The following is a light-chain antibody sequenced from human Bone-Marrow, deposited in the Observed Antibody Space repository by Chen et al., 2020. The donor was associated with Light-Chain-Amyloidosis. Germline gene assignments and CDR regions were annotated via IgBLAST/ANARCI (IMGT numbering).Light chain of an antibody. Sequence: AIQMTQSPTSLSAYVGDRVTITCRASQDISDDLGWYQQKPGKAPKLLIYAASSLQSGVPSRFSGSGSGTDFTLTISSLQPEDFATYYCLQDFTYPQTFGQGTKVEIK. J-gene: IGKJ1*01. V-gene: IGKV1-6*01. CDR3: LQDFTYPQT. CDR1: QDISDD. CDR2: AAS.